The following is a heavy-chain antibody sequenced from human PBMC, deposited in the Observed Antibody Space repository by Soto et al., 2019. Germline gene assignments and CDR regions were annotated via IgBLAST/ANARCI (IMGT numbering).Heavy chain of an antibody. D-gene: IGHD5-12*01. Sequence: SETLSLTCAVSGGSISSGGYSWSWIRQPPGKGLEWIGYIYHSGSTYYNPSLKSRVTISVDRSKNQFSLKLSSVTAADTAVYFCARGYSGYDYNFDYWGQGISVTVSS. J-gene: IGHJ4*02. CDR3: ARGYSGYDYNFDY. CDR1: GGSISSGGYS. V-gene: IGHV4-30-2*01. CDR2: IYHSGST.